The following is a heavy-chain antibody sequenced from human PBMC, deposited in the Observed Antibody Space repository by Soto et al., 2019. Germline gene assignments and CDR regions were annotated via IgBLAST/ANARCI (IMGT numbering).Heavy chain of an antibody. CDR3: ARVGDYCGAKSYSYYAMDV. D-gene: IGHD4-17*01. J-gene: IGHJ6*02. V-gene: IGHV1-8*01. CDR2: MNPNSGNT. CDR1: GYTFTNHD. Sequence: ASVKVSCKASGYTFTNHDINWVRQATGQGLEWMGWMNPNSGNTGYAQKFQDRLTMTRNTSINTVYMELSSLDSEDTAMYYCARVGDYCGAKSYSYYAMDVWGQGTTVTVSS.